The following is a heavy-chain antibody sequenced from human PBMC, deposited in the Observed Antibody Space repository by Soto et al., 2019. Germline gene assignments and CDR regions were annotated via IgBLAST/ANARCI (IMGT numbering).Heavy chain of an antibody. V-gene: IGHV1-18*01. CDR3: ARGGYYDSSGSRNYHYYGMDA. D-gene: IGHD3-22*01. CDR1: GYTFTSYG. CDR2: ISPYNGNT. J-gene: IGHJ6*02. Sequence: ASVKVSCKASGYTFTSYGISWVRQAPGQGLEWMGWISPYNGNTKYAQKLQGRVTMTTDTSTRTAYMDLRSLKSDDTAVYFCARGGYYDSSGSRNYHYYGMDAWGQGTTVTVSS.